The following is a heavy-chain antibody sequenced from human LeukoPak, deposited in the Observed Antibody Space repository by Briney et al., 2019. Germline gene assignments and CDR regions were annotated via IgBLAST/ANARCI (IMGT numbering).Heavy chain of an antibody. Sequence: ASVKVSCKASGYTFSSYGINWVRQAPGQGLEWMGWISVINNANTRYAQNFQGRLTMTTDTSTTTAYMELRSLRSDDTAVYYCSRDLAGFGELEFDYWGRGTLVTVSS. CDR1: GYTFSSYG. J-gene: IGHJ4*02. CDR3: SRDLAGFGELEFDY. D-gene: IGHD3-10*01. V-gene: IGHV1-18*01. CDR2: ISVINNANT.